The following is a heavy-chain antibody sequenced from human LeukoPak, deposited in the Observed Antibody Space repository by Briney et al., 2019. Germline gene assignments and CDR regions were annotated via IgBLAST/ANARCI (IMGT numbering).Heavy chain of an antibody. D-gene: IGHD3-10*01. V-gene: IGHV1-2*02. Sequence: ASVKVSCKASGYTFTGYYMHWVRQAPGQGLEWMGWINPSSGGTNYAQKFQGRVTMTRDTSISTAYMELSRLRSGDTAVYYCARGAIWFGELLGIDYWGQGTLVTVSS. CDR1: GYTFTGYY. CDR3: ARGAIWFGELLGIDY. CDR2: INPSSGGT. J-gene: IGHJ4*02.